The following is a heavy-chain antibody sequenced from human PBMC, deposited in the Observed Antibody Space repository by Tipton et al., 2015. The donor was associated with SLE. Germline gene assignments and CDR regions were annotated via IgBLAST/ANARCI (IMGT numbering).Heavy chain of an antibody. J-gene: IGHJ4*02. CDR2: IYYSGNT. V-gene: IGHV4-39*07. D-gene: IGHD3-9*01. CDR1: GGSINSRSYY. Sequence: TLSLTCSVSGGSINSRSYYWGWIRQSPGKGLEWIGSIYYSGNTYYTPSLESRVTSSLDTSKNQFSLKLGSVTAADTAVYYCARLTIGVAWTFDYWGRGTLVTVSS. CDR3: ARLTIGVAWTFDY.